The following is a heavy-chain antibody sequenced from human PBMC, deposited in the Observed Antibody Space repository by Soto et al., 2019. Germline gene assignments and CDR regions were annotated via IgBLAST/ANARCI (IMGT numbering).Heavy chain of an antibody. CDR2: IIPIFGTA. D-gene: IGHD3-10*01. V-gene: IGHV1-69*12. CDR1: GGTFSSYA. CDR3: ARGADYYGSGSYSWFDP. J-gene: IGHJ5*02. Sequence: QVQLVQSGAEVKKPGSSVKVSCKASGGTFSSYAISWVRQAPGQGLEWMGGIIPIFGTANYAQKFQGRVTITADESKSTAYMELSSRRSEDTAVYYCARGADYYGSGSYSWFDPWGQGTLVTVSS.